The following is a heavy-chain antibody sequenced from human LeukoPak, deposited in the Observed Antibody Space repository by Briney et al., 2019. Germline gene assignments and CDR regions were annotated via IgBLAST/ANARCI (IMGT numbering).Heavy chain of an antibody. D-gene: IGHD2-8*02. Sequence: ASVKVSCKASGYTFTSYDINWVRQATGQGLEWMGWMNPNSGNTGYAQKFQGRVTMTRNTSISTAYMELSSLRSEDTAVYYRASWKSGRAGGFDYWGQGTLVTVSS. CDR2: MNPNSGNT. CDR3: ASWKSGRAGGFDY. CDR1: GYTFTSYD. J-gene: IGHJ4*02. V-gene: IGHV1-8*01.